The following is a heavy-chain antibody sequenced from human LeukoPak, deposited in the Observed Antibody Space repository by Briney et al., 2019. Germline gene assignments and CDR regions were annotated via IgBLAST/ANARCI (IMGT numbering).Heavy chain of an antibody. D-gene: IGHD4-17*01. CDR2: ISYDGSNK. V-gene: IGHV3-30*18. J-gene: IGHJ1*01. CDR3: AKPGRDCGDYRNYGRGEYFQH. CDR1: GFTFSSYG. Sequence: GGSLRLSCAASGFTFSSYGMHWVRQAPGKGLEWVAVISYDGSNKYYADSVKGRFTISRDNSKNTLYLQMNSLRAEDTAVYYCAKPGRDCGDYRNYGRGEYFQHWGQGTLVTVSS.